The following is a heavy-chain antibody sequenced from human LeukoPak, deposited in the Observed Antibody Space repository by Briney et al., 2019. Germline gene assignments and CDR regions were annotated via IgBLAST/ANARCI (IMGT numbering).Heavy chain of an antibody. CDR3: ARGRIAVAYYYYGMDV. CDR2: INHSGST. V-gene: IGHV4-34*01. D-gene: IGHD6-19*01. J-gene: IGHJ6*02. Sequence: INHSGSTNYNPSLKSRVTISVDTSKNQFSLKLSSVTAADTAVYYCARGRIAVAYYYYGMDVWGQGTTVTVSS.